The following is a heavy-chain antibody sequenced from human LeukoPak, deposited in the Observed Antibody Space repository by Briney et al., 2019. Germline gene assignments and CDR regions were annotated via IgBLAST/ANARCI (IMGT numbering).Heavy chain of an antibody. CDR1: GYTFTSYG. D-gene: IGHD6-13*01. J-gene: IGHJ4*02. CDR2: ISAYNGNT. CDR3: AREEVGIAAAGISY. Sequence: ASVKVSCKASGYTFTSYGISWVRQAPGQGLEWMGWISAYNGNTNYAQKLQGRVTMTTDTSTSTAYMELSRRRPDDTAVYYCAREEVGIAAAGISYWGQGTLVTVSS. V-gene: IGHV1-18*01.